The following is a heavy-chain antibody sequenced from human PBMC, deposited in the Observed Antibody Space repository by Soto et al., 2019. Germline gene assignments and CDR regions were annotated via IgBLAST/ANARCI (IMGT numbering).Heavy chain of an antibody. CDR2: IYYSGST. CDR1: GGSTSSEY. Sequence: PSETLSLTCSVSGGSTSSEYWSLIRQPPGKVLEWIGYIYYSGSTDYSPSLKSRVTMSIDTSQNQVSLKLTSVTTADTAVYYCAALPCYWGQGSLVIVSS. V-gene: IGHV4-59*01. J-gene: IGHJ4*02. CDR3: AALPCY.